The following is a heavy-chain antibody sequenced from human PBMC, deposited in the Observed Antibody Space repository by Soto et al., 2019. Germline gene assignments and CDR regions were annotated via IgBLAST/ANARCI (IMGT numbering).Heavy chain of an antibody. J-gene: IGHJ6*02. Sequence: SETLSLTCPVSGFSISSSSYYWGWIRQPPGKGLEWIGSIYYSGSTYYNPSLKSRVTISVDTSKNQFSLKLSSVTAADTAVYYCARSGNFLEWEDPYYYYGMDVWGQGTTVTVSS. CDR3: ARSGNFLEWEDPYYYYGMDV. CDR2: IYYSGST. D-gene: IGHD3-3*01. CDR1: GFSISSSSYY. V-gene: IGHV4-39*01.